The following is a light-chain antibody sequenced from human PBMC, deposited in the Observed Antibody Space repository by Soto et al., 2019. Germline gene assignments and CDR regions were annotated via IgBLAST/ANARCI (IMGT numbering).Light chain of an antibody. CDR1: SSDVGGYKY. CDR2: EVN. J-gene: IGLJ3*02. CDR3: SSYTSSSTPV. Sequence: QSALTQPASVSGSPGQSITISCTGTSSDVGGYKYVSWYQQHPGKAPKLMIYEVNNRPSGVSNRFSGSKSGNTASLTISGLQAEDEADYFCSSYTSSSTPVFGGGTKVTVL. V-gene: IGLV2-14*01.